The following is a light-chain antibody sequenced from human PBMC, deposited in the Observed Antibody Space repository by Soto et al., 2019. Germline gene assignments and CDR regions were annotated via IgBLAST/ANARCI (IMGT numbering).Light chain of an antibody. CDR2: GAS. CDR1: QSVSSAY. V-gene: IGKV3-20*01. CDR3: QQYVTSPPD. J-gene: IGKJ4*01. Sequence: EIVLTQSPGTLSLSPGERATLSCRASQSVSSAYLAWYQQKPAQAPRLLIYGASSRATGIPDRFNGSGSGTDFTLTISRLEPDDFAVYYCQQYVTSPPDFGGGTKVEIK.